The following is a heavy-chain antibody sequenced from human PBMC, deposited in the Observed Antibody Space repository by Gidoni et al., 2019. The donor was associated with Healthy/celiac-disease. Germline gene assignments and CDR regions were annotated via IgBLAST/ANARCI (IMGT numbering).Heavy chain of an antibody. Sequence: QVQLQESGPGLVKPSQTLSLTCPVSGGSISSGAYSWSWIRQPPGKGLEWIGYIYYSGSTYYHPSLKSRVTISVDTSKNQFSLKLSSVTAADTAVYYCARLAMVRGVIIRFGYYYYGMDVWGQGTTVTVSS. J-gene: IGHJ6*02. CDR1: GGSISSGAYS. CDR2: IYYSGST. D-gene: IGHD3-10*01. V-gene: IGHV4-30-4*01. CDR3: ARLAMVRGVIIRFGYYYYGMDV.